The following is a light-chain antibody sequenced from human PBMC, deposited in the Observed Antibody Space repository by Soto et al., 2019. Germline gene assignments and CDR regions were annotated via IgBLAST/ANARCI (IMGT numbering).Light chain of an antibody. V-gene: IGLV2-14*01. CDR2: EVR. CDR1: MRDVGAYNL. CDR3: FSYTSSGTYV. Sequence: QSALTQPASVSGSAGQSITISCSGTMRDVGAYNLVSWYQQHPGTAPKLIIYEVRNRPSGISSRFSGSRSGNTASLTISGLQPEDEGDYYCFSYTSSGTYVFGTGTRSPS. J-gene: IGLJ1*01.